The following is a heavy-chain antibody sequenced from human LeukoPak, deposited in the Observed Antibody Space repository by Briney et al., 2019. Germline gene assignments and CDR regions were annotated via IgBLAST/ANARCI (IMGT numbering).Heavy chain of an antibody. CDR1: GYIFTAYY. D-gene: IGHD3-9*01. Sequence: GASVKVSCKTSGYIFTAYYMHWVRQAPGQGLEWMGRINPKSGDTNYAQKFQGRVTMSWDTSLSTGYVGLRRLRYDDTAVYFCARDDILSGNYPPFDFWGQGSLVTVSS. CDR2: INPKSGDT. CDR3: ARDDILSGNYPPFDF. J-gene: IGHJ4*02. V-gene: IGHV1-2*06.